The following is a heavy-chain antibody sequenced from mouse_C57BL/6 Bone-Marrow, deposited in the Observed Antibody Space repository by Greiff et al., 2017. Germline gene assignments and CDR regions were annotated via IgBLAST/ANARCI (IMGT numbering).Heavy chain of an antibody. J-gene: IGHJ3*01. CDR1: GYTFTSYW. V-gene: IGHV1-50*01. D-gene: IGHD2-3*01. CDR2: IDPSDSYT. Sequence: VQLQQPGAELVKPGASVKLSCKASGYTFTSYWMQWVKQRPGQGLEWIGEIDPSDSYTNYNQKFKGKATLTVDTSSSTAYMQLSSLTSEDSAVYYGAIFYDGYYLRFAYWGQGTLVTVSA. CDR3: AIFYDGYYLRFAY.